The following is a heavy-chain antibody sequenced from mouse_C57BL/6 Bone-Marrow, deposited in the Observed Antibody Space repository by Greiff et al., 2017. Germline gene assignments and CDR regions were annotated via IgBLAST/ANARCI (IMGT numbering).Heavy chain of an antibody. CDR2: INPNNGGT. CDR1: GYTFTDYN. CDR3: ARKELPHTSYYFDY. J-gene: IGHJ2*01. V-gene: IGHV1-22*01. D-gene: IGHD2-1*01. Sequence: VQLKQSGPELVKPGASVKMSCKASGYTFTDYNMHWVKQSHGKSLEWIGYINPNNGGTSYNQKFKGKATLTVNKSSSTAYMELRSLTSEDSAVYYCARKELPHTSYYFDYWGQGTTLTVSS.